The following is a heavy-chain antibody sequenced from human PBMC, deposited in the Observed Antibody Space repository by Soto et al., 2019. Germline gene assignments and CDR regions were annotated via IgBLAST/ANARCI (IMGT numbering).Heavy chain of an antibody. CDR2: IDSRNSYI. CDR1: GFTFSIYS. J-gene: IGHJ6*02. V-gene: IGHV3-21*05. CDR3: ARDRDGYDCSGGSCYSQLDV. D-gene: IGHD2-15*01. Sequence: GGSLRLSCVASGFTFSIYSMNWVRQAPGKGLEWVSHIDSRNSYIYYADSVKGRFTISRDNAKNSLYLQMNSLRAEDTAVYYCARDRDGYDCSGGSCYSQLDVWGQGTTVTVSS.